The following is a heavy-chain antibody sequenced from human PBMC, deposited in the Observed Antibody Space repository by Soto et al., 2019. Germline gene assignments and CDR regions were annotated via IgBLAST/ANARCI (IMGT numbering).Heavy chain of an antibody. J-gene: IGHJ6*02. CDR1: GHTFTSYY. V-gene: IGHV1-46*01. CDR2: INPSGGST. Sequence: GASVKVSCKASGHTFTSYYMHWVLQAPGQGPEWMGIINPSGGSTSYAQKFQGRVTMTRDTSTSTVYMELSSLRSEDTAVYYCARGDYYHGMDVWGQGTTVTVSS. CDR3: ARGDYYHGMDV.